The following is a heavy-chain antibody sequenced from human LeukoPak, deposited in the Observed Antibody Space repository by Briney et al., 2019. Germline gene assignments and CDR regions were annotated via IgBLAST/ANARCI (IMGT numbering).Heavy chain of an antibody. CDR1: GGTFSSYA. CDR3: ARDHTGIAAAGADY. V-gene: IGHV1-69*13. D-gene: IGHD6-13*01. J-gene: IGHJ4*02. Sequence: ASVKVSCKASGGTFSSYAISWVRQAPGQGLEWMGGISPIFGTANYAQKFQGRVTITADESTSTAYRELSSLRSEDTAVYYCARDHTGIAAAGADYWGPGTLVTVSS. CDR2: ISPIFGTA.